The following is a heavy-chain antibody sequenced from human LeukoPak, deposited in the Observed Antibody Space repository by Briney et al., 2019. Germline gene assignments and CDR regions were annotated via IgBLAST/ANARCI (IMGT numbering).Heavy chain of an antibody. D-gene: IGHD6-13*01. CDR1: GGSFSGYY. J-gene: IGHJ5*02. V-gene: IGHV4-34*01. CDR2: INHSGST. Sequence: SETLSLTCAVYGGSFSGYYWSWIRQPPGKGLEWIGEINHSGSTNYNPSLKSRVTISVDTSKNQFSLKLSSVTAADTAVYYCARGRRQLGRWFDPWGQGTLVTVSS. CDR3: ARGRRQLGRWFDP.